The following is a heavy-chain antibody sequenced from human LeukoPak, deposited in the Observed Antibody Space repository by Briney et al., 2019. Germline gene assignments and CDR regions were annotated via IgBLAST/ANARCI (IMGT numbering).Heavy chain of an antibody. CDR3: AKGKGYYYYGMDV. Sequence: GGSLRLSCAASGFTFSSYGMHWVRQAPGKGLEWVANIKQDGSEKYYVDSVKGRFTISRDNAKNSLYLQMNSLRAEDTAVYYCAKGKGYYYYGMDVWGQGTTVTVSS. V-gene: IGHV3-7*03. CDR2: IKQDGSEK. CDR1: GFTFSSYG. J-gene: IGHJ6*02.